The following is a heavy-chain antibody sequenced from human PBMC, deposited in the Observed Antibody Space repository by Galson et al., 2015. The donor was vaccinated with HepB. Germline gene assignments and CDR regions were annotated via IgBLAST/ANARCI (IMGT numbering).Heavy chain of an antibody. D-gene: IGHD4-17*01. CDR1: GYTFTSYG. Sequence: SVKVSCKASGYTFTSYGISWVRQAPGQGLEWMGWISAYNGNTNYAQKLQGRVTMTTDTSTSTAYMELRSLRSDDTAVYYCARDQTVTTVTPNWFDPWGQGTLVTVSS. J-gene: IGHJ5*02. V-gene: IGHV1-18*01. CDR3: ARDQTVTTVTPNWFDP. CDR2: ISAYNGNT.